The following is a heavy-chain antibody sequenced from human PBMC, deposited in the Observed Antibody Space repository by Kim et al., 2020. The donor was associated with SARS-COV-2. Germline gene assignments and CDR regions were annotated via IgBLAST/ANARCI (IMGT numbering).Heavy chain of an antibody. CDR2: IIPIFGTA. J-gene: IGHJ4*03. Sequence: SVKVSCKASGGTFSSYAISWVRQAPGQGLEWMGGIIPIFGTANYAQKFQGRVTITADESTSTAYMELSSLRSEDTAVYYCAREGGVGYCSSTSGYGRGYCDDWGQGTPLTVSS. D-gene: IGHD2-2*01. V-gene: IGHV1-69*13. CDR3: AREGGVGYCSSTSGYGRGYCDD. CDR1: GGTFSSYA.